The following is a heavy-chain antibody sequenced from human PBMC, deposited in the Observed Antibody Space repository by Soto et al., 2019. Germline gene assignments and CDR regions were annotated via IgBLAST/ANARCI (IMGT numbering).Heavy chain of an antibody. CDR2: IKSDGSST. Sequence: GSLRLSCAASGFTSSSYWMHWVRQAPGKGLVWVSRIKSDGSSTSYADSVKGRFTISRDNAKNTLYLQMNSLRAEDTAVYYCARDSSGWHYFDYWGQGTLVTVSS. CDR1: GFTSSSYW. D-gene: IGHD6-19*01. J-gene: IGHJ4*02. CDR3: ARDSSGWHYFDY. V-gene: IGHV3-74*01.